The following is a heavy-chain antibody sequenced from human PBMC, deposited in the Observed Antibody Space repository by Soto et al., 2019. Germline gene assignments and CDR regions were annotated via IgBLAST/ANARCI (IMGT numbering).Heavy chain of an antibody. Sequence: EVQLLESGGGLVQPGESLRLSCAVSGFIFGNYMMTWVRQAPGKGLEWVSTIRDSGDSTYYADSVKCRFTISRDNFKNPLYLQMDSLGAEDTAVYYCAPHVYCSGGSCHYDAFDIRGQGAMVTVSS. CDR2: IRDSGDST. V-gene: IGHV3-23*01. D-gene: IGHD2-15*01. J-gene: IGHJ3*02. CDR3: APHVYCSGGSCHYDAFDI. CDR1: GFIFGNYM.